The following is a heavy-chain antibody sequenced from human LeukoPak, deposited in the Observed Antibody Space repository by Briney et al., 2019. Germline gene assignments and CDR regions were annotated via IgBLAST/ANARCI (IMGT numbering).Heavy chain of an antibody. CDR2: INHSGST. V-gene: IGHV4-34*01. D-gene: IGHD2/OR15-2a*01. CDR3: ANSGLLRNPFDY. Sequence: SETLSLTCAVYGGSFSGYYWSWVRQPPGKGLEWIGEINHSGSTNYNPSLKSRVTISGDTSKNQFSLKLSSVTAADTAVYYCANSGLLRNPFDYWGQGTLVTVSS. CDR1: GGSFSGYY. J-gene: IGHJ4*02.